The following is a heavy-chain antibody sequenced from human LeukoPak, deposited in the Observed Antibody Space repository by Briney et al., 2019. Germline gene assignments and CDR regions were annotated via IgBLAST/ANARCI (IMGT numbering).Heavy chain of an antibody. CDR3: AKALVDYYYGMDV. J-gene: IGHJ6*02. V-gene: IGHV3-23*01. D-gene: IGHD6-6*01. CDR2: ISGSGGST. Sequence: GGSLRLSCAASGFTFSSYAMSWVRQAPGKGLEWVSAISGSGGSTYYADSVKGRSTISRDNSKNTLYLQMNSLRAEDTAVYYCAKALVDYYYGMDVWGQGTTVTVSS. CDR1: GFTFSSYA.